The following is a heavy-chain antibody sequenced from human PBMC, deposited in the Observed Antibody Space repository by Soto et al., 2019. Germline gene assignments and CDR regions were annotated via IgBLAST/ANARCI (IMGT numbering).Heavy chain of an antibody. CDR1: GITFSRYC. D-gene: IGHD2-15*01. J-gene: IGHJ4*02. Sequence: QVRLVESGGGVVQPGRSLRLSCAASGITFSRYCMQWVRQAPGKGLEWVAVISYDGRNKNYADSVKGRFTISRDNSKNTLYQQRNSLRAEDTAVYYCAKDRGVEGTTRFFDYWGQGTLVTVSS. CDR2: ISYDGRNK. V-gene: IGHV3-30*18. CDR3: AKDRGVEGTTRFFDY.